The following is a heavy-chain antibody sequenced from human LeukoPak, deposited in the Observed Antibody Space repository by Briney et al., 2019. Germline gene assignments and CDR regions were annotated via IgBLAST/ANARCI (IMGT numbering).Heavy chain of an antibody. D-gene: IGHD5-18*01. V-gene: IGHV3-48*02. J-gene: IGHJ3*02. CDR1: GFTFSRYS. CDR3: ARDFRYTYDSIVQAFDI. Sequence: PGGSLRLSCAASGFTFSRYSMNWVRQAPGKGLDCLSYISSGSSTIYYADSVKGRFTISRDNAKNSLYLQMNSLRDEDTAVYYCARDFRYTYDSIVQAFDISGQGTMVTVSS. CDR2: ISSGSSTI.